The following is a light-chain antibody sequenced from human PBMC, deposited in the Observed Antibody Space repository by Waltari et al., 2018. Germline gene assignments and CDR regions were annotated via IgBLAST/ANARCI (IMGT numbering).Light chain of an antibody. J-gene: IGLJ2*01. CDR1: GSNLGAGYD. CDR3: QSYDTSLSVV. V-gene: IGLV1-40*01. CDR2: GTT. Sequence: QSVLTQPPSVSGAPGQRVSISCTGSGSNLGAGYDVHWYQQHPGKAPKLLLYGTTHRPPGVPDRFFGSQSGTSASLAITALQAEDEAEYYCQSYDTSLSVVFGGGTKLTVL.